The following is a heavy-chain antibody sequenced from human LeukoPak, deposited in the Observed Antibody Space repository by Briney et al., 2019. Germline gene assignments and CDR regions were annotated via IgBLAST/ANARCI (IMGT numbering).Heavy chain of an antibody. V-gene: IGHV3-7*01. D-gene: IGHD6-13*01. Sequence: PGGSLRLSCAGSGFTFSNYWMSWVRQAPGKGPEGVANIKQDGRERHYVDSVKGRFTISRDNAKTSLYLQMNSLRAEDTAVYYCTRDEAAATNWGQGTLVTVSS. J-gene: IGHJ4*02. CDR1: GFTFSNYW. CDR2: IKQDGRER. CDR3: TRDEAAATN.